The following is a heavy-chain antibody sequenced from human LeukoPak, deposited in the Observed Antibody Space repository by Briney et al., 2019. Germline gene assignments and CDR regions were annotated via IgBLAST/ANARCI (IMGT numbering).Heavy chain of an antibody. CDR3: ARGDWQQLVRRAHWFDP. V-gene: IGHV1-46*01. Sequence: ASVKVSCKASGYTFTSYGISWVRQAPGQGLEWMGIINPSGGSTSYAQKFQGRVTMTRDTSTSTVYMELSSLRSEDTAVYYCARGDWQQLVRRAHWFDPWGQGTLVTVSS. D-gene: IGHD6-13*01. CDR1: GYTFTSYG. J-gene: IGHJ5*02. CDR2: INPSGGST.